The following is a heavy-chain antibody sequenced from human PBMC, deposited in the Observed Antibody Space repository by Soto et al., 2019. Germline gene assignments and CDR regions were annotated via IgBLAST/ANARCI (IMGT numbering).Heavy chain of an antibody. CDR1: GGSIGSGDYY. V-gene: IGHV4-30-4*01. Sequence: TLSLTCTVSGGSIGSGDYYWSWIRQPPGKGLEWIGYIYYSGSTYYNPSLKSRVTISVDTSKNQFSLKLSSVTAADTAVYYCARDLYYDSSGYYSPGAFDIWGQGTMVTVSS. J-gene: IGHJ3*02. D-gene: IGHD3-22*01. CDR2: IYYSGST. CDR3: ARDLYYDSSGYYSPGAFDI.